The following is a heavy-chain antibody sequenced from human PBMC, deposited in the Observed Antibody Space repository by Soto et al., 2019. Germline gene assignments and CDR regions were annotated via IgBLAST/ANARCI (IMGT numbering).Heavy chain of an antibody. CDR3: AKDPVGYDSSGYYPDY. D-gene: IGHD3-22*01. J-gene: IGHJ4*02. Sequence: GGSLRLSCAASGFTFSSYAMSWVRQAPGKGLEWVSAISGSGGSTYYADSVKGRFTISRDNSKNTLYLQMNSLRAEDTAVYYCAKDPVGYDSSGYYPDYWGQGTLVTVSS. CDR2: ISGSGGST. V-gene: IGHV3-23*01. CDR1: GFTFSSYA.